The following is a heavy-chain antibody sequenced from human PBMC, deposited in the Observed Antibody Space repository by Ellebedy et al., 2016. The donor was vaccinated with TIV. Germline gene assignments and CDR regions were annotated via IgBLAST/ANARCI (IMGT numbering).Heavy chain of an antibody. CDR3: AHSFKGPDVLRFLGWFPVWWY. J-gene: IGHJ4*02. Sequence: SGPTLVKPTQTLTLTCTFSGFSLSTSGVGVGWIRQPPGKALEWLALIYWDDDKRYSPSLKSRLTITKDTSKNQVVLTMTNMDPVDTATYFCAHSFKGPDVLRFLGWFPVWWYWGQGTQVTVSS. CDR1: GFSLSTSGVG. V-gene: IGHV2-5*02. D-gene: IGHD3-3*01. CDR2: IYWDDDK.